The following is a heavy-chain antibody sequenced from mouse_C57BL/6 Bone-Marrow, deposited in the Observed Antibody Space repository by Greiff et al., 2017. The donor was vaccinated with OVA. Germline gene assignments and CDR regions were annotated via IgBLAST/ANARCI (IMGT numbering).Heavy chain of an antibody. CDR2: IYPGSGRT. Sequence: QVQLQQPGAELVKPGASVKMSCKASGYTFTSYWITWVKQRPGQGLEWIGDIYPGSGRTNFNEKFKSKATLTVDTSSSTAYMQLSSLTSEDSAVYYCAKKGLLWVRRGFDYWGQGTTLTVST. CDR1: GYTFTSYW. J-gene: IGHJ2*01. CDR3: AKKGLLWVRRGFDY. D-gene: IGHD2-2*01. V-gene: IGHV1-55*01.